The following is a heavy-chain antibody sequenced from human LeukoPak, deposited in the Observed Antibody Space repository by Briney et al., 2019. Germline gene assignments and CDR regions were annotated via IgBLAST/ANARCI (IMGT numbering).Heavy chain of an antibody. CDR3: ARSPEFGGGGDY. CDR1: GGSITSHNHY. CDR2: IYYGGQT. D-gene: IGHD2-15*01. J-gene: IGHJ4*02. V-gene: IGHV4-39*07. Sequence: SSETLSLTCTVSGGSITSHNHYWGWIRQPPGKGLEWIGSIYYGGQTYYSPPLESRVTVSVDTSRNHFSLKLSSVTAADTAVYYCARSPEFGGGGDYWGQGTLVTVSS.